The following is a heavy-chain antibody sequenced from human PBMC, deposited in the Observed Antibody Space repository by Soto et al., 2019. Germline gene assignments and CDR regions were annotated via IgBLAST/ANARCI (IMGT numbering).Heavy chain of an antibody. CDR3: ARQGPGEGSSWLNWYFDL. V-gene: IGHV5-51*01. D-gene: IGHD6-13*01. CDR1: GYSFTSYW. CDR2: IYPCDSYT. Sequence: GESLKISCKGSGYSFTSYWIGWVRQMPGKGLEWMGIIYPCDSYTRYSPSFQGQVTISADRSISTAYLQWSSLKASDTARYYCARQGPGEGSSWLNWYFDLGGRGTLVTVSS. J-gene: IGHJ2*01.